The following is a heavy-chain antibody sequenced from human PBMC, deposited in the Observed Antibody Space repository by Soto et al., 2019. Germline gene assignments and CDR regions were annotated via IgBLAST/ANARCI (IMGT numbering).Heavy chain of an antibody. CDR3: ATADYYATSGYLLPCGY. J-gene: IGHJ4*02. D-gene: IGHD3-22*01. V-gene: IGHV1-8*01. CDR2: MNPNSGNT. Sequence: QVQLVQSGAEVKKPGASVKVSCKASGYTFTSYDINWVRQATGQGLEWMGWMNPNSGNTGYAQKFQGRVTITRNTSISTAYMALSILRSADTAVYPSATADYYATSGYLLPCGYWGQGTLVTVSS. CDR1: GYTFTSYD.